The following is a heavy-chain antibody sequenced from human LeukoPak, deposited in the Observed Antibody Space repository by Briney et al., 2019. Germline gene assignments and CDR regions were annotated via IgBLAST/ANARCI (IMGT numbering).Heavy chain of an antibody. CDR2: IYYSGST. V-gene: IGHV4-59*01. CDR3: ARAVQLERPPPLIGYYYMDV. CDR1: GGSISSYY. D-gene: IGHD1-1*01. J-gene: IGHJ6*03. Sequence: SETLSLTCTVSGGSISSYYWSWIRQPPGKGLEWIGYIYYSGSTNYNPSLKSRVTISLDTSKNQFSLELSSVTAADTAVYYCARAVQLERPPPLIGYYYMDVWGKGTTVTVSS.